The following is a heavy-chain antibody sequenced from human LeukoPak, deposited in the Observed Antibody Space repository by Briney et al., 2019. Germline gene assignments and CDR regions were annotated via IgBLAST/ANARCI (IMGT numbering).Heavy chain of an antibody. CDR3: AKDGNSGYYSTYFQH. CDR1: GFTFSSYG. Sequence: PGGSLRLSCAASGFTFSSYGMHWVRQAPGKGLEWVAFIRYDGSNKYYADSVKGRFTISRDNSKNTLYLQMNSLRAEDTAVYYCAKDGNSGYYSTYFQHWGQGTLVTVSS. D-gene: IGHD3-22*01. CDR2: IRYDGSNK. J-gene: IGHJ1*01. V-gene: IGHV3-30*02.